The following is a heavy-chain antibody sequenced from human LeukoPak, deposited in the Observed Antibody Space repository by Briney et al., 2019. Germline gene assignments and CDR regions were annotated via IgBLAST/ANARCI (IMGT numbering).Heavy chain of an antibody. CDR3: ARTPIHTFSGSGGRPTYFDY. Sequence: SETLSLTCAVYGGSFSGYYWSWIRQPPGKGLEWIGEINHSGSTNYNPSLKSRVTISVDTSKNQFSLKLSSVTAADTAVYYCARTPIHTFSGSGGRPTYFDYWGQGTLVTVSS. V-gene: IGHV4-34*01. J-gene: IGHJ4*02. CDR2: INHSGST. CDR1: GGSFSGYY. D-gene: IGHD3-16*01.